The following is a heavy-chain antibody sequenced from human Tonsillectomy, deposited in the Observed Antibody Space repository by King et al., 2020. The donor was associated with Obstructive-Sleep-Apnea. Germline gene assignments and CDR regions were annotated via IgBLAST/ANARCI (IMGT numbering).Heavy chain of an antibody. J-gene: IGHJ4*02. Sequence: QLVQSGGGLVQPGGSLKLSCAASGFTFSSYWMSWFRQAPGKGLEWVANINQDGSEKYYVDSVKGRFTTSRDNAKNSLYLQMNSLRAEDTAVYYCAREDGPNTNDYWGQGTLVTVSS. CDR1: GFTFSSYW. D-gene: IGHD5-24*01. CDR3: AREDGPNTNDY. CDR2: INQDGSEK. V-gene: IGHV3-7*03.